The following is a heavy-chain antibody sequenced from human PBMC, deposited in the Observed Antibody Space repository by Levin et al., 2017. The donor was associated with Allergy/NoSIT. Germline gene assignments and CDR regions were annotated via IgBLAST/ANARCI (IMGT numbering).Heavy chain of an antibody. V-gene: IGHV3-30-3*01. CDR2: ISYDGSNK. CDR3: ARDGAHAAGGFDY. Sequence: GGSLRLSCAASGFTFSSYAMHWVRQAPGKGLEWVAVISYDGSNKYYADSVKGRFTISRDNSKNTLYLQMNSLRAEDTAVYYCARDGAHAAGGFDYWGQGTLVTVSS. CDR1: GFTFSSYA. D-gene: IGHD1-26*01. J-gene: IGHJ4*02.